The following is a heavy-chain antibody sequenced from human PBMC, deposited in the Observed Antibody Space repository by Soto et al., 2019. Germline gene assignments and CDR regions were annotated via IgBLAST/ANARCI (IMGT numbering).Heavy chain of an antibody. J-gene: IGHJ4*02. Sequence: ASVKVSCKASGYTFSTYYMHWVRQAPGQGYEWMGIINPSGGSTTYAQKFRGRVTMTRDTSTTTVYMELSSLKSEDTAVYYCARYDYNGYYFDYRGQGTLVTVSS. CDR1: GYTFSTYY. V-gene: IGHV1-46*01. D-gene: IGHD4-4*01. CDR2: INPSGGST. CDR3: ARYDYNGYYFDY.